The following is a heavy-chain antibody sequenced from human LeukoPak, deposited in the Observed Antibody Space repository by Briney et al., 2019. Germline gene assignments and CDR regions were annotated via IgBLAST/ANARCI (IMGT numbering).Heavy chain of an antibody. CDR2: ISSTGSTK. CDR3: ARDMYYGSGTPMQYGMDV. CDR1: GFTFTFSDYY. Sequence: PGGSLRLSRAASGFTFTFSDYYMSWIRQAPGKGLEWVSFISSTGSTKYYAGSVKGRFTISRDNAKNSLYLQMNSLRAEDTAVYYCARDMYYGSGTPMQYGMDVWGQGTTVTVSS. V-gene: IGHV3-11*01. J-gene: IGHJ6*02. D-gene: IGHD3-10*01.